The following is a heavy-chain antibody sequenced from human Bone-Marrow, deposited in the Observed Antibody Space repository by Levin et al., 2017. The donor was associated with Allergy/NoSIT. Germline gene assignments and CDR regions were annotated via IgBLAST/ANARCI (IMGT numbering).Heavy chain of an antibody. J-gene: IGHJ3*02. CDR1: GYTFTDYW. V-gene: IGHV1-2*02. D-gene: IGHD1-26*01. CDR3: ARGGSHHGFDI. CDR2: IVTNSGGT. Sequence: EASVKVSCKTSGYTFTDYWIHWVRQAPGQGLEWMGWIVTNSGGTNYAPRFQGRVTMTRDTSISTAYMELSRLRSDDTALYYCARGGSHHGFDIWGPGTMIAVSS.